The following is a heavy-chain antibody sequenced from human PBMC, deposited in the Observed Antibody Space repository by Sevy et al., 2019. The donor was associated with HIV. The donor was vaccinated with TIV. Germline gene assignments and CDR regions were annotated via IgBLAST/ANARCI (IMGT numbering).Heavy chain of an antibody. D-gene: IGHD2-2*01. J-gene: IGHJ6*02. V-gene: IGHV3-23*01. CDR3: AKRYCSTITCYDDDFWNPYYFYGLDV. CDR1: GFIFSNYP. Sequence: GGSLRLSCAASGFIFSNYPMSWVRHSPGKGLEWVSDISAGGTTTYYADSVEGRFTISRNNSKNTVSLQMNCLGAEATAIYYCAKRYCSTITCYDDDFWNPYYFYGLDVWGQGISVTVSS. CDR2: ISAGGTTT.